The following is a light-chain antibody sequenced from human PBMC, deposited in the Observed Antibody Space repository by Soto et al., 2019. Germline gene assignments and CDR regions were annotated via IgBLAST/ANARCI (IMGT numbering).Light chain of an antibody. V-gene: IGKV3-15*01. CDR1: QSVSSN. Sequence: EIVMTQSPATLSVSPGERATLSCRASQSVSSNLAWYQQKPGQAPRLLIHGASTRATGIPARFSGRGSGTEFTLTINSLQSEDFAVYYCQHYNNWPFTFGPGTKVD. CDR2: GAS. CDR3: QHYNNWPFT. J-gene: IGKJ3*01.